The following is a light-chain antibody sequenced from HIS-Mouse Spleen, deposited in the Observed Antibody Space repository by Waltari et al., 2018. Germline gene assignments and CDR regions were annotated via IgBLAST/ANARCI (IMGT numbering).Light chain of an antibody. CDR1: SSDVGRYNL. CDR3: CSYAGSSTWV. Sequence: QSALTQPASVSGSPGQSITISCTGTSSDVGRYNLVSWYQQHPGKAPNLMIYEGSKRPSGGSNRFSGSKAGNTASLTISGLQAEDEADYYCCSYAGSSTWVFGGGTKLTVL. J-gene: IGLJ3*02. CDR2: EGS. V-gene: IGLV2-23*01.